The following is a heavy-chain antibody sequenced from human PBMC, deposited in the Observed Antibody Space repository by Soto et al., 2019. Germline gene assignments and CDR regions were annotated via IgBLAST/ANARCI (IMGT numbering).Heavy chain of an antibody. J-gene: IGHJ4*02. Sequence: QVQLVQSGAEVKKPGASVKVSCKASGYTFTSYDINWVRQATGQGLEWMGWMNRNSGNTVYAQKFQGKVTMTRNTSLSTAYMELSSLRSEDTAVYYWAREDFWSGSDYWGQGTLVTVSS. CDR2: MNRNSGNT. CDR1: GYTFTSYD. D-gene: IGHD3-3*01. CDR3: AREDFWSGSDY. V-gene: IGHV1-8*01.